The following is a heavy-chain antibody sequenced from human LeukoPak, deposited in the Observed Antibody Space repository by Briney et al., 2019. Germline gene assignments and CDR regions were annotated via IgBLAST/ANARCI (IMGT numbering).Heavy chain of an antibody. V-gene: IGHV1-2*02. Sequence: ASVKVSCKASGYTFTGCYMHWVRQAPGQGLEWMGWINPNSGGTNYAQKFQGRVTMTRDTSISTAYMELSRLRSDDTAVYYCARERGDSSSWYSMDWYGVYSYYFDYWGQGTLVTVSS. CDR2: INPNSGGT. CDR3: ARERGDSSSWYSMDWYGVYSYYFDY. CDR1: GYTFTGCY. J-gene: IGHJ4*02. D-gene: IGHD6-13*01.